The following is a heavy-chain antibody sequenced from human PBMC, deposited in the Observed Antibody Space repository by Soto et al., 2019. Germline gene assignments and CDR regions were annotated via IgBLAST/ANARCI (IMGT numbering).Heavy chain of an antibody. Sequence: QVQLVESGGGLVKPGGSLRLSCAASGFTFSDYYMSWIRQAPGKGLEWVSYISSSGSTIYYADSVKGRFTISRDKAKNSLNLQMNSLRAEDTAVYYCARDMGLWFGELLIGAFDIWGQGTMVTVSS. D-gene: IGHD3-10*01. V-gene: IGHV3-11*01. CDR2: ISSSGSTI. CDR3: ARDMGLWFGELLIGAFDI. J-gene: IGHJ3*02. CDR1: GFTFSDYY.